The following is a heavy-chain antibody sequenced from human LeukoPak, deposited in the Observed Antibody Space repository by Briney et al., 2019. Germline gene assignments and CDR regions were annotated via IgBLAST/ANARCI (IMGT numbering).Heavy chain of an antibody. CDR3: ARGTHCSGGSCYHFDY. J-gene: IGHJ4*02. D-gene: IGHD2-15*01. CDR2: IYYSGGT. Sequence: SETLSLTCTVSGGSVSSGSNYWSWIRQPPGKGLEWIGYIYYSGGTNYNPSLKSRVTISVDTSKNQFSLKLSSVTAADTAVYYCARGTHCSGGSCYHFDYWGQGTLVTVSS. CDR1: GGSVSSGSNY. V-gene: IGHV4-61*01.